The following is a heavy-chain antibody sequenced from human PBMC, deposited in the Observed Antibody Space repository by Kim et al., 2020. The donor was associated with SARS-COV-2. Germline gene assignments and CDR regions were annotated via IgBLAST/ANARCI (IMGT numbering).Heavy chain of an antibody. CDR3: ARDRMVTAYSSGWPPYYYYYYGMDV. J-gene: IGHJ6*02. D-gene: IGHD6-19*01. Sequence: GGSLRLSCAASGFTFSSYGMHWVRQAPGKGLEWVAVIWYDGSNKYYADSVKGRFTISRDNSKNTLYLQMNSLRAEDTAVYYCARDRMVTAYSSGWPPYYYYYYGMDVWGQGTTVTVSS. CDR1: GFTFSSYG. V-gene: IGHV3-33*01. CDR2: IWYDGSNK.